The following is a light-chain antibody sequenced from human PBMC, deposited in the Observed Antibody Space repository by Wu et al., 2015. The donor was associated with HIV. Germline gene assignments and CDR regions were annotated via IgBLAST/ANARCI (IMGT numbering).Light chain of an antibody. CDR3: QQRRYWPLYT. J-gene: IGKJ2*01. V-gene: IGKV3-11*01. Sequence: LAWYPTRKPRPRLPRRPPSMMHPTGPPGIPARFSGSGSGTDFTLTIGSLEPEDFAVYYCQQRRYWPLYTFGQGTKLEIK. CDR2: MHP.